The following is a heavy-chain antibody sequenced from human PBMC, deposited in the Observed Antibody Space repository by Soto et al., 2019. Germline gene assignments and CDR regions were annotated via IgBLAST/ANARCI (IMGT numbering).Heavy chain of an antibody. J-gene: IGHJ6*02. CDR3: ARSGYDILTGSPRYGMDV. V-gene: IGHV1-2*02. D-gene: IGHD3-9*01. CDR2: INPNSGGT. Sequence: QVQLVQSGAEVKKPGASVKVSCKASGYTFTGYYMHWVRQAPGQGLEWMGWINPNSGGTNYAQKCQGRVTMTRDTSISTAYMELRRLRSDDTAVYYCARSGYDILTGSPRYGMDVWGQGTTVTVSS. CDR1: GYTFTGYY.